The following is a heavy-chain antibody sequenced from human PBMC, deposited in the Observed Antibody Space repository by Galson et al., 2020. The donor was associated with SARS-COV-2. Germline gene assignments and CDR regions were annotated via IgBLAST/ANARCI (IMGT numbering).Heavy chain of an antibody. D-gene: IGHD3-22*01. J-gene: IGHJ4*02. CDR2: IRSKAYGGTT. Sequence: GGSLRLSCTASGFTFGDYAMSWVRQAPGKGLEWVGFIRSKAYGGTTEYAASVKGRFTISRDDSKSIAYLQMNSLKTEDTAVYYCTRGGAMIDTTPVDYWGQGTLVTVSS. CDR1: GFTFGDYA. V-gene: IGHV3-49*04. CDR3: TRGGAMIDTTPVDY.